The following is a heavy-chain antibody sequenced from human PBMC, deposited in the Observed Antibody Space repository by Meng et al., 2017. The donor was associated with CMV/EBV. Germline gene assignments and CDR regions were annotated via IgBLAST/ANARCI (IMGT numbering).Heavy chain of an antibody. CDR2: IIPILGIA. CDR1: GGTFSSYA. D-gene: IGHD3-3*01. Sequence: SVKVSCKASGGTFSSYAISWVRQAPGQGLEWMGGIIPILGIANHAQKFQGRVTLTADKSTSTAYMELSSLRSEDTAVYYCARGPTIFGVVTSFDYWGQGTLVTVSS. J-gene: IGHJ4*02. V-gene: IGHV1-69*10. CDR3: ARGPTIFGVVTSFDY.